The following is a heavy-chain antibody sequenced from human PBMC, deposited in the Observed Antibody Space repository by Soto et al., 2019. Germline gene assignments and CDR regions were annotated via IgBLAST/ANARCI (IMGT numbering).Heavy chain of an antibody. CDR3: ARSKAVAGRASPYYYYGMDV. Sequence: PGGTLRLSCAASGFTFSSYSMNWVRQAPGKGLEWVSSISSSSSYIYYADSVKGRFTISRDNAKNSLYLQMNSLRAEDTAVYYCARSKAVAGRASPYYYYGMDVWGQGTTVTVAS. CDR1: GFTFSSYS. V-gene: IGHV3-21*01. J-gene: IGHJ6*02. D-gene: IGHD6-19*01. CDR2: ISSSSSYI.